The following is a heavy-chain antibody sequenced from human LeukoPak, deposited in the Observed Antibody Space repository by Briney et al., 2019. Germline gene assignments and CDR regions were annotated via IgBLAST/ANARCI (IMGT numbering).Heavy chain of an antibody. Sequence: GSLRLSCAASGFTFSNAWMSWIRQPPGKGLEWIGEINHSGSTNYNPSLKSRVAISVDTSKKQFSLQLNSVTAADTAVYYCARARDYGDYFVPLDYWGQGTLVTVSP. D-gene: IGHD4-17*01. CDR1: GFTFSNAW. J-gene: IGHJ4*02. CDR2: INHSGST. CDR3: ARARDYGDYFVPLDY. V-gene: IGHV4-34*01.